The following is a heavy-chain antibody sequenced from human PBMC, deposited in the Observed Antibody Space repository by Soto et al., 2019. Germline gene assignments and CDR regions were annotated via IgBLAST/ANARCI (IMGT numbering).Heavy chain of an antibody. V-gene: IGHV3-23*01. Sequence: EVQLLESGGGLVPPGGSLRLSCTASGFTFSHYAMSWVRQAPGKGLEWVSTISSNGDTTSYADSVKGRFTVSRDNSKNTLHLQMNSLRAEDTAIYYCAILVATFEYWGQGTLVTVSS. J-gene: IGHJ4*02. CDR2: ISSNGDTT. D-gene: IGHD2-21*01. CDR3: AILVATFEY. CDR1: GFTFSHYA.